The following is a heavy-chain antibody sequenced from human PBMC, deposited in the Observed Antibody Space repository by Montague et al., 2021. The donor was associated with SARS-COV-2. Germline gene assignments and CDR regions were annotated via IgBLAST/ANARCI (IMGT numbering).Heavy chain of an antibody. CDR2: IYHNGST. J-gene: IGHJ6*02. CDR1: GGPISSYY. D-gene: IGHD4-23*01. CDR3: ARGGGNSADYYNSTMDV. V-gene: IGHV4-59*01. Sequence: SETLSLTCTVSGGPISSYYWSWILQHPGKGLESIGDIYHNGSTKYNPSLKSRVTISVDTSKNQFSLKLSSVSVTDTAVYYCARGGGNSADYYNSTMDVWGQATTVTVFS.